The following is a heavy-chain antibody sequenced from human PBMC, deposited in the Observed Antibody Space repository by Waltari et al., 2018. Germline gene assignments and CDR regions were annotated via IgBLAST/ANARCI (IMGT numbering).Heavy chain of an antibody. V-gene: IGHV4-39*01. CDR2: VYYSGGT. J-gene: IGHJ4*02. Sequence: QLQLQESGPGLLKPSGTLSLTCTVSDDSISSGDYYWGWIRQSPGKGPEWIGSVYYSGGTSYKTSLKRRVTTSVDTSKKQFSLKLSSVTAADTAVYYCARSLHIFRAAAGMFDYWGQGTLVTVSS. CDR1: DDSISSGDYY. D-gene: IGHD6-13*01. CDR3: ARSLHIFRAAAGMFDY.